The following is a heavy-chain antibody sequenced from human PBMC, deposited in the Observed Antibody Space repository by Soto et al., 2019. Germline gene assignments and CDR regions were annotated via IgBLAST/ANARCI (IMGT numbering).Heavy chain of an antibody. Sequence: PGGSLRLSCETSGFTFGDYYMSWIRQAPGRGLEWVSLISSTGTTIYYADSVKGRFTISRDNVRSTLFLMMNNLRSEDTAVYYCAKDARVRGRDGYNFDYWGQGTLVTVSS. D-gene: IGHD5-12*01. CDR3: AKDARVRGRDGYNFDY. J-gene: IGHJ4*02. CDR1: GFTFGDYY. CDR2: ISSTGTTI. V-gene: IGHV3-11*01.